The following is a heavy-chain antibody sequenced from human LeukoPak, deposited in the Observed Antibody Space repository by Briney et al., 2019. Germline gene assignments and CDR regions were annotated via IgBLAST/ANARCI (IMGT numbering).Heavy chain of an antibody. V-gene: IGHV3-23*01. CDR2: IASNGANS. D-gene: IGHD5-24*01. J-gene: IGHJ3*01. CDR3: AKDIQLST. CDR1: GFNFRDAA. Sequence: PGGSLRLSCAASGFNFRDAAMTWVRQAPGKGLEWVSLIASNGANSYYAESVKGRFSISRDNSKNMLSLQMNSLRVKDTARYYCAKDIQLSTWGLGTVVTVSS.